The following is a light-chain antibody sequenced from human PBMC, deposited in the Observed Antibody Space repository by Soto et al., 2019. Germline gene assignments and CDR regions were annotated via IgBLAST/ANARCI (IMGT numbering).Light chain of an antibody. J-gene: IGLJ1*01. V-gene: IGLV4-69*01. CDR1: SGHSSYA. Sequence: QLVLTQSPSASASLGASVKLTCTLSSGHSSYAIAWHQQQPEKGPRYLMKLNSDGSHSKGDGIPDRFSGSSSGAERYLTIARLQSEDEADYYCQTWGTGTPVFGTGTKLTVL. CDR3: QTWGTGTPV. CDR2: LNSDGSH.